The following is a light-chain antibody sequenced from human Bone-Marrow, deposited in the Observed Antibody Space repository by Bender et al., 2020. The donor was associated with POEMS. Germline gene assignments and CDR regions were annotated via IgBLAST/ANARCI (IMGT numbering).Light chain of an antibody. CDR1: SSDVGGYNY. V-gene: IGLV2-14*03. J-gene: IGLJ3*02. CDR3: SSYSSSSTLV. Sequence: QSALTQPPSASGSPGQSVTISCTGTSSDVGGYNYVSWYQQYPGKAPKLMIYEVSQRPSGVSNRFSGSKSGNTASLTISGLQAEDEADYYCSSYSSSSTLVFGGGTKLTVL. CDR2: EVS.